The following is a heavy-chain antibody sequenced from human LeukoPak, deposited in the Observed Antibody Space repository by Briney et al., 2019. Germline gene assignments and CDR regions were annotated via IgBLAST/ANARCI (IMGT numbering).Heavy chain of an antibody. D-gene: IGHD3-9*01. Sequence: SETLSLTCTVSGGSISSYYWSWIRQPPGKGLEWIGTIYSSGTTYYNPSLRTRLTISVDTSKNQFSLKLTSVTAADTAVYYCARVIRTTGYYSNPKSGSFDFWGQGTLVIVSS. V-gene: IGHV4-4*08. CDR3: ARVIRTTGYYSNPKSGSFDF. CDR2: IYSSGTT. CDR1: GGSISSYY. J-gene: IGHJ4*02.